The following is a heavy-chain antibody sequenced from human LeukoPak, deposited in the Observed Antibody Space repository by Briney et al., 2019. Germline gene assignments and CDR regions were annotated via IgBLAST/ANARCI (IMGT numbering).Heavy chain of an antibody. CDR3: ARDGGWYF. Sequence: SETLSLTCAVYGGSFSGYYWSWIRQPPGKGLEWIGSIYYSGSTYYNPSLKSRVTISVDTSKNQFSLKLSSVTAADTAVYYCARDGGWYFWGQGTLVTVSS. J-gene: IGHJ4*02. V-gene: IGHV4-34*01. CDR2: IYYSGST. D-gene: IGHD6-19*01. CDR1: GGSFSGYY.